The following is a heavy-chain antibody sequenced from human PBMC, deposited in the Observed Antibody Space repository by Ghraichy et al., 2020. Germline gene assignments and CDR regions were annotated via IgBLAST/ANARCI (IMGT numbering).Heavy chain of an antibody. Sequence: LRLSCAASGFTFSSYAMHLVRQAPGKGLEWVAVISYDGSNKYYADSVKGLFTISRDNSKNTLYLQMNSLRAEYTAVYYCAREWTAMVPLYFDYWGQGTLVTVSS. CDR1: GFTFSSYA. D-gene: IGHD5-18*01. V-gene: IGHV3-30*04. CDR2: ISYDGSNK. J-gene: IGHJ4*02. CDR3: AREWTAMVPLYFDY.